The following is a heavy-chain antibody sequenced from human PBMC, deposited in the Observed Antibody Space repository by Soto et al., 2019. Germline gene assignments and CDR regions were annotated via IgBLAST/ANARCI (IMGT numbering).Heavy chain of an antibody. J-gene: IGHJ4*02. CDR2: ISPDGNKK. CDR3: ATSGGGL. V-gene: IGHV3-7*01. D-gene: IGHD2-15*01. Sequence: EAQLVESGGGLVQPGESLTLSCAASGFTFSNSYMAWIRQAPERGLQWVAVISPDGNKKFYVDSMEGRFTISRDNAKNSLFLRTNNLTPADTAIYYGATSGGGLWGQGTLVTVSS. CDR1: GFTFSNSY.